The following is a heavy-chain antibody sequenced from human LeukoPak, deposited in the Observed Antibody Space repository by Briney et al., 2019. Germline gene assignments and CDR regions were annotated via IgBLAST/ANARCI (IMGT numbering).Heavy chain of an antibody. CDR2: ISTDGSRT. V-gene: IGHV3-74*01. CDR1: GFTFSNYW. D-gene: IGHD3-10*01. Sequence: PGGSLRLSCEASGFTFSNYWMHWVRQAPGKGLMWVSQISTDGSRTFYADSVKGRFTISRDNSKSTLYLQMNSLRVEDTAVYYCARGYYGSGFSADVWGQGTTVTVSS. CDR3: ARGYYGSGFSADV. J-gene: IGHJ6*02.